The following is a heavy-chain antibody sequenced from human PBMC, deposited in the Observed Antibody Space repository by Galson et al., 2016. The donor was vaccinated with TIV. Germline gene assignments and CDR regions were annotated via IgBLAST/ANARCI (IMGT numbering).Heavy chain of an antibody. Sequence: SETLSLTCTVSGGSVSHTSYYWGWIRQPPGKGLEWIGTIYYTGITFYNPSLESRVTISVDTSKNQFSLKLSSVSAADTAVYYCARTTGAGVAARVLFDFWGLRTLVTVSS. CDR2: IYYTGIT. V-gene: IGHV4-39*07. D-gene: IGHD6-6*01. CDR1: GGSVSHTSYY. J-gene: IGHJ4*02. CDR3: ARTTGAGVAARVLFDF.